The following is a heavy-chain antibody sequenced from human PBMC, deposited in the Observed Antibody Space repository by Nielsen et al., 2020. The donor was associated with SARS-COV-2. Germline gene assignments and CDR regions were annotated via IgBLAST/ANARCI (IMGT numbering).Heavy chain of an antibody. CDR2: ISAYNGNT. D-gene: IGHD3-10*01. CDR1: GYTFTSYG. CDR3: AAFRVRGTRNYYYYGMDV. Sequence: ASVKVSCKASGYTFTSYGISWVRQAPGQGLEWMGWISAYNGNTNYAQKLQGRVTMTTVTSTSTAYMELRSLRSDDTAVYYCAAFRVRGTRNYYYYGMDVWGQGTTVTVSS. V-gene: IGHV1-18*01. J-gene: IGHJ6*02.